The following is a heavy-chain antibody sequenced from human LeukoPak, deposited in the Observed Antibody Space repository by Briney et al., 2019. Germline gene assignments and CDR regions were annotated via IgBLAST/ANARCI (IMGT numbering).Heavy chain of an antibody. D-gene: IGHD2-15*01. CDR1: GFTFSDYY. V-gene: IGHV3-11*05. CDR3: AKEFCSGGSCILDY. CDR2: ISSTSTYT. J-gene: IGHJ4*02. Sequence: NPGGSLRLSCAASGFTFSDYYMSWVRQAPGKGLEWVSYISSTSTYTNYADSVKGRFTISRDNAKNSLYLQMNSLRAEDTAVYYCAKEFCSGGSCILDYWGQGTLVTVSS.